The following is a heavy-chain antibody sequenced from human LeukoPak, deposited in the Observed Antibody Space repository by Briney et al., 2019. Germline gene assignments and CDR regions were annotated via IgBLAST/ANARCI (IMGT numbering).Heavy chain of an antibody. CDR2: INIGGTNT. CDR1: GFTFSDYY. V-gene: IGHV3-11*01. Sequence: GGSLRLSCAASGFTFSDYYMSWIRQAPGKGLEWLSYINIGGTNTHYADSVKGRFTISRDNAKKSLYLEMNNLRAEDTAVYYCATDGAGFDTWGQGVLGTVSS. J-gene: IGHJ5*02. CDR3: ATDGAGFDT.